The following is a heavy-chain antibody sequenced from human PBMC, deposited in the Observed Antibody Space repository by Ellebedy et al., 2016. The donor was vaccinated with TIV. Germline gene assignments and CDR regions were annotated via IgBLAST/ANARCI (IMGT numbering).Heavy chain of an antibody. Sequence: GESLKISCAASGFTFSSYAMSWVRQAPGKGLEWVSAISGSGVSTYYADSVTGRFTISRDNSKTTLYLQMNSLRAEDTTVYYCARNWGSDYWGQGTLVTVSS. CDR2: ISGSGVST. V-gene: IGHV3-23*01. CDR3: ARNWGSDY. D-gene: IGHD7-27*01. J-gene: IGHJ4*02. CDR1: GFTFSSYA.